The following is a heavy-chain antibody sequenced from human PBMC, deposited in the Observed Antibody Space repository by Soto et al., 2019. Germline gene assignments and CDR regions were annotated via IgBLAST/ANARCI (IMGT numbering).Heavy chain of an antibody. Sequence: ASVKVSCKASGYTFTSYAMHWVRQAPGQRLEWMGWINAGNSNTKYSQKFQGRVSITRDTSASTAYMELSSLRSEDTAVYYCARGGPPIDYWGQGTLVTVSS. J-gene: IGHJ4*02. CDR1: GYTFTSYA. CDR2: INAGNSNT. V-gene: IGHV1-3*01. CDR3: ARGGPPIDY. D-gene: IGHD3-10*01.